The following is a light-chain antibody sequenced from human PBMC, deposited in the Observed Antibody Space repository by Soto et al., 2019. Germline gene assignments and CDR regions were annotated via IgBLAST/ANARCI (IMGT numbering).Light chain of an antibody. V-gene: IGKV1-5*01. CDR2: HAS. CDR3: QQYQSFST. Sequence: DIQMTQSPSTLSVSVGDRVTITCRASQNINTWVAWYQQKPGHAPKLLMYHASSLESGVASRFSGSGSGTEFTLSISSLQPDDFATYFCQQYQSFSTFAGGTKVEVK. J-gene: IGKJ4*01. CDR1: QNINTW.